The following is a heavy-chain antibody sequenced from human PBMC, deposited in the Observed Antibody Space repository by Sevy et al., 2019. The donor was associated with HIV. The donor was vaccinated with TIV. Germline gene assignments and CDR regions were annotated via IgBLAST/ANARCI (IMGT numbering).Heavy chain of an antibody. V-gene: IGHV3-49*04. D-gene: IGHD3-10*01. CDR1: GFNIADYY. Sequence: GGSLRLSCTGSGFNIADYYMTWVRQAPGKGLDWVGFIITKNHGGTPEYGASVKGRFTISRDDSKKTIYLQMHILKTEDTGIYYCARHAREAWHGSGVYYNVTDGFDPWGQGTLVTVSS. CDR3: ARHAREAWHGSGVYYNVTDGFDP. J-gene: IGHJ5*02. CDR2: IITKNHGGTP.